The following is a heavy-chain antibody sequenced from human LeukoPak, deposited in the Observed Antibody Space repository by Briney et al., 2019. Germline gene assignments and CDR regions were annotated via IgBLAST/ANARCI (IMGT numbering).Heavy chain of an antibody. CDR3: ARSIGLTGGGVDV. V-gene: IGHV3-11*01. Sequence: KAGGSLRLSCAASGFTFSDYNMNRVRQAPGKGLEWVSYITNGGSTIHHADSVKGRFTISRDNAKKTLYLQMNSLRAEDTAVYYCARSIGLTGGGVDVWGQGTTVTVSS. CDR1: GFTFSDYN. CDR2: ITNGGSTI. D-gene: IGHD3-9*01. J-gene: IGHJ6*02.